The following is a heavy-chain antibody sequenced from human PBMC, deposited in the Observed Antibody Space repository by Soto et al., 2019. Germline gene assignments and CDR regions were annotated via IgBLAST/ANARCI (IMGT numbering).Heavy chain of an antibody. CDR1: GGSISSSSYY. D-gene: IGHD6-13*01. V-gene: IGHV4-39*01. CDR2: IYYSGST. Sequence: PSETLSLTCTVSGGSISSSSYYWGWIHQPPGKGLEWIGSIYYSGSTYYNPSLKSRVTISVDTSKNQFSQKLSSVTAADTAVYYCARHQSHSSSYVDPWGQGTLVPVSS. J-gene: IGHJ5*02. CDR3: ARHQSHSSSYVDP.